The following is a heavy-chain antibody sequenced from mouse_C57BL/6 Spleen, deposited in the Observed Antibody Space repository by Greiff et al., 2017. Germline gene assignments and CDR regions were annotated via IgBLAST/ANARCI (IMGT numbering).Heavy chain of an antibody. V-gene: IGHV1-55*01. J-gene: IGHJ2*01. D-gene: IGHD1-2*01. CDR1: GYTFTSYW. CDR3: ARRPYYGEGGPYFDY. Sequence: QVHVKQPGAELVKPGASVKMSCKASGYTFTSYWITWVKQRPGQGLEWIGDIYPGSGSTNYNEKFKSKATLTVDTSSSTAYMQLSSLASEDSAVYYCARRPYYGEGGPYFDYWGQGTTLTVSS. CDR2: IYPGSGST.